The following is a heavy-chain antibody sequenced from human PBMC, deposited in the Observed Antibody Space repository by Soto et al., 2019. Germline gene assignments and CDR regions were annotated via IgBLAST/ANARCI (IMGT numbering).Heavy chain of an antibody. J-gene: IGHJ3*02. CDR3: ARGDIVVVPAAQNDAFDI. CDR2: IIPIFGTA. D-gene: IGHD2-2*01. Sequence: QVQLVQSGAEVKKPGSSVKVSCRASEGTFSAYAISGVRQAPGQGLGGRGGIIPIFGTANYAQKFQGRVTITADKSTSTAYMELSSLRSEDTAVYYCARGDIVVVPAAQNDAFDIWGQGTMVTVSS. CDR1: EGTFSAYA. V-gene: IGHV1-69*06.